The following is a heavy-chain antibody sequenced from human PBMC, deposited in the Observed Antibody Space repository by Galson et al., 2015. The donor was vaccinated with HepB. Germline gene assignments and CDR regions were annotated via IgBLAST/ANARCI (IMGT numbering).Heavy chain of an antibody. Sequence: SVKVSCKASGGTFRSYGINWVRQAPGQRLEWMGRIIPILGMADYAQNFQGRVTITADKSTNTAYMELSSLKSEDTAVYYCARDGGVGASKIDYWGQGTLVTVSS. V-gene: IGHV1-69*04. CDR3: ARDGGVGASKIDY. J-gene: IGHJ4*02. CDR2: IIPILGMA. D-gene: IGHD1-26*01. CDR1: GGTFRSYG.